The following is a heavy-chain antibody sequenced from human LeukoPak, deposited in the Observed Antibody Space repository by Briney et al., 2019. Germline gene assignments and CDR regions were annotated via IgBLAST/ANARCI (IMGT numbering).Heavy chain of an antibody. Sequence: SETLSLTCAVYGGSFSGYYWSCIRQPPGKGLEWIGEINHSGSTNYNPSLKSRVTISVDTSKNQFSLKLSSVTAADTAVYYCARGDGYNIHYFDYWGQGTLVTVSS. CDR1: GGSFSGYY. D-gene: IGHD5-24*01. CDR3: ARGDGYNIHYFDY. CDR2: INHSGST. J-gene: IGHJ4*02. V-gene: IGHV4-34*01.